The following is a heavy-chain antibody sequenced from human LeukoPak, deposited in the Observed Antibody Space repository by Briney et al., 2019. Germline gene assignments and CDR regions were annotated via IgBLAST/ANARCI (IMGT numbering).Heavy chain of an antibody. J-gene: IGHJ4*02. V-gene: IGHV3-23*01. CDR1: GFTFSSYA. CDR2: ISGTGGST. Sequence: GGSLRLSCAASGFTFSSYAMSWVRQAPGKGLEWVPGISGTGGSTYHADSVKGRFTLSRDNSKNTLYLQMNSLRAEDTAVYYCAKAGNYDFWSGSSDYFDYWGQGTLVTVSS. CDR3: AKAGNYDFWSGSSDYFDY. D-gene: IGHD3-3*01.